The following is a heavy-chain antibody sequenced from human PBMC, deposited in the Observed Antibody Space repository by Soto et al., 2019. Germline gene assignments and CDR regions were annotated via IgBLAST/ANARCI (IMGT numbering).Heavy chain of an antibody. CDR2: IYYSGST. V-gene: IGHV4-31*03. CDR3: ARGIVVVPAATRSWYFDL. J-gene: IGHJ2*01. CDR1: GGSISSGGYY. D-gene: IGHD2-2*01. Sequence: QVQLQESGPGLVKPSQTLSLTCTVSGGSISSGGYYWSWIRQHPGKGLEWSGYIYYSGSTYYNPSLKSRVTISVDTSKNQFSMKLSAVTAADTAVYYCARGIVVVPAATRSWYFDLWGRGTLVTVSS.